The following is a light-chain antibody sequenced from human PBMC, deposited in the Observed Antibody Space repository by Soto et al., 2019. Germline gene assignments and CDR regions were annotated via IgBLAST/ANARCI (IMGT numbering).Light chain of an antibody. Sequence: EIVLTQSPDTLSLSPGERANLSCRDSQSVSSSNLAWYQHKPGQAPRLLIYVASRRATGIPDRFSGSGSGTEFTLTITRLEPEDFAVYYCQQHGSGPWTFGQGTKVEIK. CDR3: QQHGSGPWT. V-gene: IGKV3-20*01. J-gene: IGKJ1*01. CDR1: QSVSSSN. CDR2: VAS.